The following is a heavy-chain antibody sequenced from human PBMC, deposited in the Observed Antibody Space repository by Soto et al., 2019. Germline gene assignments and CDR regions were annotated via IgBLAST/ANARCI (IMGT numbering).Heavy chain of an antibody. CDR3: XRDGAGDIVVVPAAIRTSYYYYYMDV. V-gene: IGHV1-69*02. Sequence: QVQLVQSGAEVKKPGSSVKVSCKASGGTFSSYTISWVRQAPGQGLEWMGRIIPILGIANYAQKFQGRVTITADKSTSTAYMELXXXXXXXXXXXXXXRDGAGDIVVVPAAIRTSYYYYYMDVWGKGTTVTVSS. CDR2: IIPILGIA. D-gene: IGHD2-2*01. J-gene: IGHJ6*03. CDR1: GGTFSSYT.